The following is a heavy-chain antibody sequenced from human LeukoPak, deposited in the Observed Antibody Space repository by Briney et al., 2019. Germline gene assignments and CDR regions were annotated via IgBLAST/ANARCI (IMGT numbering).Heavy chain of an antibody. V-gene: IGHV4-59*01. J-gene: IGHJ6*03. Sequence: SETLSLTCTVSGGSISSYYWSWIRQPPRKGLQWIGYIHYTGSTNYNPSLKSRVTISVNTSKNQFSLKLSSVTAADTAVYYCARGPTVTTSRSNNYYYYYMDVWGKGTTVTISS. CDR3: ARGPTVTTSRSNNYYYYYMDV. D-gene: IGHD4-17*01. CDR2: IHYTGST. CDR1: GGSISSYY.